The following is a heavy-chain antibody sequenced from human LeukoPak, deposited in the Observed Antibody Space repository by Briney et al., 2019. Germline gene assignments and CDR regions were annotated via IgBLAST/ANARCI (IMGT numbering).Heavy chain of an antibody. CDR2: IYYSGST. D-gene: IGHD3-3*01. Sequence: PSQTLSLTCTVSGGSISSGGYYWSWIRQHPGTGLEWIGYIYYSGSTYYNPSLKSRVTISVDTSKNQFSLKLSSVTAADTAVYYCARDADFTYDYWGQGTLVTVPS. J-gene: IGHJ4*02. V-gene: IGHV4-31*03. CDR3: ARDADFTYDY. CDR1: GGSISSGGYY.